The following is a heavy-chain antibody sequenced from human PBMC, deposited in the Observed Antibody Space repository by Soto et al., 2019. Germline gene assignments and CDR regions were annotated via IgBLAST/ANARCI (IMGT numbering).Heavy chain of an antibody. D-gene: IGHD3-22*01. CDR2: IYTSGST. Sequence: SETLSLTCTVSGGSISSYYWSWIRQPAGKGLEWIGRIYTSGSTNYNPSLKSRVTMSVDTSKNQFSLKLSSVTAADTAVYYCASSSSSGYPSWFDPWGHGTLVTVSS. J-gene: IGHJ5*02. CDR1: GGSISSYY. CDR3: ASSSSSGYPSWFDP. V-gene: IGHV4-4*07.